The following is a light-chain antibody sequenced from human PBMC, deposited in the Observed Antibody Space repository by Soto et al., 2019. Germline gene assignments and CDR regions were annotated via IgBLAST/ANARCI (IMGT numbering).Light chain of an antibody. CDR1: QSVSSY. Sequence: EIVLTQSPATLSLSPGERATLSCRASQSVSSYLAWYQQKPGQAPRLLIYDASNKATGIPARFSGSGSGTDFTLTISSLEPEDFAAYYCQQRSNWPPVTFGQGTKVEIK. J-gene: IGKJ1*01. V-gene: IGKV3-11*01. CDR3: QQRSNWPPVT. CDR2: DAS.